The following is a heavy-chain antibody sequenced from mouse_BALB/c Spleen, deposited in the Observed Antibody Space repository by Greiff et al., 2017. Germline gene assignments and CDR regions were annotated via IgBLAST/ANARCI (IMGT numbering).Heavy chain of an antibody. J-gene: IGHJ4*01. V-gene: IGHV1S127*01. CDR3: ARNYDYDNYAMDY. Sequence: VQLQESGPELVRPGASVKMSCKASGYTFTSYWMHWVKQRPGQGLEWIGMIDPSNSETRLNQKFKDKATLNVDKSSNTAYMQLSSLTSEDSAVYYCARNYDYDNYAMDYWGQGTSVTVSS. CDR1: GYTFTSYW. CDR2: IDPSNSET. D-gene: IGHD2-4*01.